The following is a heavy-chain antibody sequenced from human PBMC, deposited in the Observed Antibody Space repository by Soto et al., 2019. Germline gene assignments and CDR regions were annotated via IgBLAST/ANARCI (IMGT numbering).Heavy chain of an antibody. CDR1: GGTFSSYS. V-gene: IGHV1-69*01. J-gene: IGHJ4*02. CDR3: ARDGGRHGGGIEY. D-gene: IGHD1-26*01. Sequence: QVQLVQSGAEVKKPGSSVTVSCKASGGTFSSYSINWVRHAPGQGLEWMGEIISIFGTANYAQKFQGRVTITADESTSTAYMELSSLRSEDTAVDYCARDGGRHGGGIEYWGQGTLVTVSS. CDR2: IISIFGTA.